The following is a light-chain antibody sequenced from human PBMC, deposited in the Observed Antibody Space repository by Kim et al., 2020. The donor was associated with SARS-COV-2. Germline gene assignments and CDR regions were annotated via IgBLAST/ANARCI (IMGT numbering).Light chain of an antibody. V-gene: IGKV1-17*03. Sequence: DIQMTQSPSAMSASVGDRVTITCRASQGIDNYLAWYQQRPGKVPKRLIYDVFNLQSGVPSRFSGSGSGTEFTLTISSLQPEDFATYYCLQYYSYPSTFGQGTKVDIK. CDR3: LQYYSYPST. CDR1: QGIDNY. J-gene: IGKJ1*01. CDR2: DVF.